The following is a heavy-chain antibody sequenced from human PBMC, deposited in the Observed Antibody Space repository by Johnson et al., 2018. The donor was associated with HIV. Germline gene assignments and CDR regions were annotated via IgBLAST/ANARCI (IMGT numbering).Heavy chain of an antibody. CDR3: TRDGGYAFDI. V-gene: IGHV3-30*02. Sequence: QVQLVESGGGVVQPGGSLRLSCAASGFTFSSYGMHWVRHAPGKGLEWVAFIRYDGSNKYYADSVKGRFTISRDNSKNTLYLQMNSLRAEDTAVYYCTRDGGYAFDIWGQGTMVTVSS. CDR2: IRYDGSNK. D-gene: IGHD2-21*02. J-gene: IGHJ3*02. CDR1: GFTFSSYG.